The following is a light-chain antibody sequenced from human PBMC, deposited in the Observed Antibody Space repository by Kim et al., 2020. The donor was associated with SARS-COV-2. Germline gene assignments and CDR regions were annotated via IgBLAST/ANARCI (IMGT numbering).Light chain of an antibody. V-gene: IGKV1-5*01. J-gene: IGKJ1*01. Sequence: STLPESLGDSATLTCRASQSVSRWLAWYQQTPGKAPKRLIYDGSNLQSGVPSRFSGSGSETEFTLTISSLQPDDFAIYYCQHRQTFGQGTKVDIK. CDR1: QSVSRW. CDR2: DGS. CDR3: QHRQT.